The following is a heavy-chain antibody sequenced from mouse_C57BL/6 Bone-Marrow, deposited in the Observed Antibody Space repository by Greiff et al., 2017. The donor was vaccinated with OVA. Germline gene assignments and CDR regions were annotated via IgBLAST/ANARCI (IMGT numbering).Heavy chain of an antibody. D-gene: IGHD2-1*01. Sequence: VKLMESGAELVRPGASVTLSCKASGYTFTDYEMHWVKQTPVHGLEWIGAIDPETGGTAYNQKFKGKAILTADKSSSTAYMELRSLTSEDSAVYYCTRPDGNYPAFAYWGQGTLVTVSA. J-gene: IGHJ3*01. CDR2: IDPETGGT. CDR3: TRPDGNYPAFAY. V-gene: IGHV1-15*01. CDR1: GYTFTDYE.